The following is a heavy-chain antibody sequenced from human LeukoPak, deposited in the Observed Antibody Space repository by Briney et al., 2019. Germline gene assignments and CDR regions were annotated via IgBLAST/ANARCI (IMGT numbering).Heavy chain of an antibody. CDR3: ARDNYGGNEFDY. Sequence: SGGSLRLSCAASGFTFSNFGMSWVRQAPGKGLEWVSSISGSGASPYYADSVKGRFSISRDNSKNTLYLQMNSLRAEDTAVYYCARDNYGGNEFDYWGQGTLVTVSS. V-gene: IGHV3-23*01. CDR2: ISGSGASP. J-gene: IGHJ4*02. D-gene: IGHD4-23*01. CDR1: GFTFSNFG.